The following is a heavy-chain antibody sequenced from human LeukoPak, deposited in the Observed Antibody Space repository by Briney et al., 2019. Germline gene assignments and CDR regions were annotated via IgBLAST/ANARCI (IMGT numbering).Heavy chain of an antibody. CDR1: GFTFSSYA. Sequence: GGSLRLSCAASGFTFSSYAMSWVRQAPGKGLEWVSAISGSGGSTYYADSVKGRFTISRDNSKNTLYLQMNSLRAEDTAVYYCAKDRAQQWLVLAAEYFQHWGQGTLVTVSS. CDR2: ISGSGGST. CDR3: AKDRAQQWLVLAAEYFQH. J-gene: IGHJ1*01. V-gene: IGHV3-23*01. D-gene: IGHD6-19*01.